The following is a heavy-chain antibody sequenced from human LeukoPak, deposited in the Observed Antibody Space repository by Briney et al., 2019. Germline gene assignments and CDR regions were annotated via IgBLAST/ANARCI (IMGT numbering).Heavy chain of an antibody. CDR1: GFTFSNYW. J-gene: IGHJ4*02. D-gene: IGHD3-10*01. V-gene: IGHV3-74*01. CDR2: IKNDGSGA. Sequence: GGSLRLSCAASGFTFSNYWMHWVRQAPGKGLEWVSLIKNDGSGAFYADSVKGRFTISRDNAKSTVYLQMNSLSAEDTALYYCARDGLGTYPLDYWGQATPVTVSS. CDR3: ARDGLGTYPLDY.